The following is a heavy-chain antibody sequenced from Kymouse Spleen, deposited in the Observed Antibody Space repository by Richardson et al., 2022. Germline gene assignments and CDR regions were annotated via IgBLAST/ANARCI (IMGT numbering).Heavy chain of an antibody. CDR2: IYYSGST. V-gene: IGHV4-39*01. CDR3: ASPTWYCSSTSCYDY. CDR1: GGSISSSSYY. Sequence: QLQLQESGPGLVKPSETLSLTCTVSGGSISSSSYYWGWIRQPPGKGLEWIGSIYYSGSTYYNPSLKSRVTISVDTSKNQFSLKLSSVTAADTAVYYCASPTWYCSSTSCYDYWGQGTLVTVSS. J-gene: IGHJ4*02. D-gene: IGHD2-2*02.